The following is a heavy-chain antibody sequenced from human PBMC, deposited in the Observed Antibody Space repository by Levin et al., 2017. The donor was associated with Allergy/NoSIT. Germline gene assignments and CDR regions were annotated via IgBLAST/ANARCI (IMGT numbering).Heavy chain of an antibody. V-gene: IGHV3-23*01. CDR3: AVPRWLQLGADFDY. Sequence: GGSLRLSCAASGFTFSSYAMSWVRQAPGKGLEWVSAISGSGGSTYYADSVKGRFTISRDNSKNTLYLQMNSLRAEDTAVYYCAVPRWLQLGADFDYWGQGTLVTVSS. CDR2: ISGSGGST. D-gene: IGHD5-24*01. J-gene: IGHJ4*02. CDR1: GFTFSSYA.